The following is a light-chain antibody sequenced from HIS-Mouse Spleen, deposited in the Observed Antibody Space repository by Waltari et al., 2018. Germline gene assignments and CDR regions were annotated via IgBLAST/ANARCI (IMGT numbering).Light chain of an antibody. CDR1: SGSIASNY. J-gene: IGLJ3*02. V-gene: IGLV6-57*04. Sequence: NFMLTQPHSVSESPWKTVTISCTRSSGSIASNYVQWYQQRPGSAPTTVIFGDNQRPSGAPDRFSGSIDSSSNSASLPISGLKTEDEADYYCQSYDSSNHWVFGGGTKLTVL. CDR3: QSYDSSNHWV. CDR2: GDN.